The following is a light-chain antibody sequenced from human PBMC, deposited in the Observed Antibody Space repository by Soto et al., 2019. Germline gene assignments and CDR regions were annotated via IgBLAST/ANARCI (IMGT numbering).Light chain of an antibody. CDR2: EVS. V-gene: IGLV2-14*01. CDR1: SSDVGTYNY. J-gene: IGLJ1*01. CDR3: ASYTRDTALV. Sequence: QSVLTQPASVSGSPGQSLTISCTGTSSDVGTYNYVSWYQHHPGKAPKLIIYEVSNRPSGVSNRFSGSKSGSTASLTISALQAEDEADYHCASYTRDTALVFGTGTKVTVL.